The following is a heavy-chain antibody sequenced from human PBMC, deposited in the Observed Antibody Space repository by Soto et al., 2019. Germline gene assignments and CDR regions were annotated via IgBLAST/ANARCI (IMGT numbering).Heavy chain of an antibody. J-gene: IGHJ6*02. CDR3: ASQGFGQLHGLVDV. CDR2: IHHSGST. V-gene: IGHV4-59*08. Sequence: QVQLQESGPGLVKPSETLSLTCSVSGGSITSHYCSWFRQPPGKGLEWIGYIHHSGSTNYNPSLKSRVTMSVDTSKNQFSLKVNSVTAADKSLYYCASQGFGQLHGLVDVWGPGTTVTVSS. CDR1: GGSITSHY. D-gene: IGHD3-10*01.